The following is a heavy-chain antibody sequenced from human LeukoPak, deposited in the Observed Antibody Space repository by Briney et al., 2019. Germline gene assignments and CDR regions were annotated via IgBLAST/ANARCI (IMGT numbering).Heavy chain of an antibody. CDR3: AKPGYSSSWTHFDY. D-gene: IGHD6-13*01. Sequence: GGSLRLSCAASGFTFSSYAMNWVRQAPGKGLEWVSAISGSGGTTYYADSVKGRFTISRDNSKSTLYLQMNSLRAEDTAVYYCAKPGYSSSWTHFDYWGQGALVTASS. CDR1: GFTFSSYA. J-gene: IGHJ4*02. CDR2: ISGSGGTT. V-gene: IGHV3-23*01.